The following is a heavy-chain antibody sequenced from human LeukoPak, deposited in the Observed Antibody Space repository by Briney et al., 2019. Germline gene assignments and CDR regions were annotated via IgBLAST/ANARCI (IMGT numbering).Heavy chain of an antibody. D-gene: IGHD6-6*01. CDR3: ARHIKIAARAGYYYYYMDV. CDR1: GYRFTSYW. Sequence: GESLKISFKGSGYRFTSYWIGWVRPMPGKGLEWMGIIYPGDSDTRYSPSFQGQVTISADKSISTAYLQWSSLKASDTAMYYCARHIKIAARAGYYYYYMDVWGKGTTVTVSS. CDR2: IYPGDSDT. V-gene: IGHV5-51*01. J-gene: IGHJ6*03.